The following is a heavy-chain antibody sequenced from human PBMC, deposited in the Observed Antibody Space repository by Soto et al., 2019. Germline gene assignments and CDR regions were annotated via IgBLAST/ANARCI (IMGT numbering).Heavy chain of an antibody. CDR3: ARVDWVTTVDY. Sequence: SETLSLTCTVSGGSISSGDYYWSWIRQPPGKGLEWIGYIYYSGSTYYNPSLKSRVTISVDTSKNQFSLKLSSVTAADTAVYYCARVDWVTTVDYWGQGTLVTVSS. CDR2: IYYSGST. J-gene: IGHJ4*02. V-gene: IGHV4-30-4*01. D-gene: IGHD4-17*01. CDR1: GGSISSGDYY.